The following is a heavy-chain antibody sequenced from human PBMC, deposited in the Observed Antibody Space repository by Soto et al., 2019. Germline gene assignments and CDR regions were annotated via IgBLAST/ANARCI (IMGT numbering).Heavy chain of an antibody. CDR3: GRERGETWECEAS. CDR2: LNTYGNT. J-gene: IGHJ4*02. D-gene: IGHD1-26*01. CDR1: GGSISSYR. Sequence: PSETLSLTCTVSGGSISSYRWSWIRQPAGKGLEWIGRLNTYGNTHYNPSLKSRVTVSVDTSRNQFFLTLRSVTAADSAVYHCGRERGETWECEASWGQGTRVTV. V-gene: IGHV4-4*07.